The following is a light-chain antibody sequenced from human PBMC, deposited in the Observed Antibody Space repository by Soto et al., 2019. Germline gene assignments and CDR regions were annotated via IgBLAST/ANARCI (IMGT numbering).Light chain of an antibody. CDR2: GAF. J-gene: IGKJ1*01. CDR3: QQYGRSPRT. V-gene: IGKV3-20*01. CDR1: QSISSNY. Sequence: ENVLTQSPGTLSFSPGERATLSCRASQSISSNYLAWYQQKPGQAPRLLIYGAFKRATGIPDRFSGSGSGKDFTLTISRMEPEDFAVYCCQQYGRSPRTFGQGIKVEIX.